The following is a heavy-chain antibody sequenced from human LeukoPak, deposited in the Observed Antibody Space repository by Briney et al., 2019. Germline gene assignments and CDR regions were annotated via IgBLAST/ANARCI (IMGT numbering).Heavy chain of an antibody. CDR1: GCTCSSCS. Sequence: VGSLRLSCAASGCTCSSCSIIWVRQAPGKGRECGSYSSSSSSTIYYADSVKGRFTMSRDNAKNSLYLQMNSLRAEDTAVHYRPRRYSYGTYYYYGMDVWGQGTPVTVSS. CDR3: PRRYSYGTYYYYGMDV. CDR2: SSSSSSTI. V-gene: IGHV3-48*01. D-gene: IGHD5-18*01. J-gene: IGHJ6*02.